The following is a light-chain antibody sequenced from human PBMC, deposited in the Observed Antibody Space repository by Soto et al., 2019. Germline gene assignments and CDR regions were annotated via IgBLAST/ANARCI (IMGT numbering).Light chain of an antibody. CDR2: GAS. Sequence: EIVLTQSPGTLSLSPGERATLSCRASQSVSSSYLAWYQQKPGQAPRLLIYGASSRATGIPDRFSGSGSGTDFTLTISRLEPEDFAVYYCQQYGSSPQGYTFRQGTKLEIK. V-gene: IGKV3-20*01. CDR3: QQYGSSPQGYT. J-gene: IGKJ2*01. CDR1: QSVSSSY.